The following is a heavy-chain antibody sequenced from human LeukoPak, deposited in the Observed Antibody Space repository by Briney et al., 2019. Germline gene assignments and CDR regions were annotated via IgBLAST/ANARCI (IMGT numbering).Heavy chain of an antibody. Sequence: PSETLSLTCTVSGCSISSGYYWGWIRQPPGKGLEWIGSIYHSGSTYYNPSLKSRVTISVDTSKNQFSLKLSSVTAADTAVYYCAREKGYMVRGKLGYWGQGTLVTVSS. V-gene: IGHV4-38-2*02. D-gene: IGHD3-10*01. CDR2: IYHSGST. CDR1: GCSISSGYY. CDR3: AREKGYMVRGKLGY. J-gene: IGHJ4*02.